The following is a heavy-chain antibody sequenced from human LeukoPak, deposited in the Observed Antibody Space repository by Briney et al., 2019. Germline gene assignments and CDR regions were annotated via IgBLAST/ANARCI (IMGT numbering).Heavy chain of an antibody. CDR3: ATESGYKVGAAY. J-gene: IGHJ4*02. CDR1: GGSISSYY. CDR2: IYYSGST. D-gene: IGHD2-15*01. Sequence: SETLSLTCTVSGGSISSYYWSWIRQPPGKGLEWIGYIYYSGSTNYNPSLKSRVTISVDTSKNQFSLKLSSVTAADTAVYYCATESGYKVGAAYWGQGTLVTVSS. V-gene: IGHV4-59*12.